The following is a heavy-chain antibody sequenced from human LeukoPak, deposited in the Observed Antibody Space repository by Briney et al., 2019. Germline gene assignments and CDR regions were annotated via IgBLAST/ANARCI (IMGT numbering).Heavy chain of an antibody. CDR3: ARVGNPYYYDSLGY. CDR2: ISSSSSYI. D-gene: IGHD3-22*01. Sequence: GGSLRLSCAASGFTFSSYEMNWVRQAPGKGLEWVSYISSSSSYIYYADSVKGRFTISRDNAKNSLYLQMNSLRAEDTAVYYCARVGNPYYYDSLGYWGQGTLVTVSS. J-gene: IGHJ4*02. V-gene: IGHV3-21*05. CDR1: GFTFSSYE.